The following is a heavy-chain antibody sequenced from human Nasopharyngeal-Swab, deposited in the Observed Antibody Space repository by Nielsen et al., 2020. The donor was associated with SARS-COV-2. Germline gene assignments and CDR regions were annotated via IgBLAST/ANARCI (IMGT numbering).Heavy chain of an antibody. Sequence: KISCKASGFTFTSSAVQWVRQARGQRLEWMGWIVVGEGNTNYAQRFQERVTITRDMSTSTAYMELSSLTSEDTAVYYCAARALTDDYFDYWGQGTLVTVSS. CDR1: GFTFTSSA. D-gene: IGHD2-21*02. J-gene: IGHJ4*02. CDR3: AARALTDDYFDY. CDR2: IVVGEGNT. V-gene: IGHV1-58*01.